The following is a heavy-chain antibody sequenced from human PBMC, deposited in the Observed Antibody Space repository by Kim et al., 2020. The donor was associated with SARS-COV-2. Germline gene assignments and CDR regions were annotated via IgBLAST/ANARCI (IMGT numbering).Heavy chain of an antibody. V-gene: IGHV3-21*01. CDR1: GFTFSSYS. D-gene: IGHD3-3*01. J-gene: IGHJ4*02. CDR3: ARTVLINYDFWSGYYNDPGY. CDR2: ISSSSSYI. Sequence: GGSLRLSCAASGFTFSSYSMNWVRQAPGKGLEWVSSISSSSSYIYYADSVKGRFTISRDNAKNSLYLQMNSLRAEDTAVYYCARTVLINYDFWSGYYNDPGYWGPGTLVTVSS.